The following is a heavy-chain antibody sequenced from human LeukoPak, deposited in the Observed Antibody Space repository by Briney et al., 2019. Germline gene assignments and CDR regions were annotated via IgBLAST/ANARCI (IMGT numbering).Heavy chain of an antibody. CDR3: ARDLSGGSRDYYFDY. D-gene: IGHD3-16*01. CDR2: IKKVGSEK. V-gene: IGHV3-7*01. Sequence: GGSLRLSCAASGFTFSSYWMSWVRQAPGKGLEWVANIKKVGSEKYYVDSVKGRFTISRDNAKNSLYLQMNSLRAEDTAVYYCARDLSGGSRDYYFDYWGQGTLVTVSS. J-gene: IGHJ4*02. CDR1: GFTFSSYW.